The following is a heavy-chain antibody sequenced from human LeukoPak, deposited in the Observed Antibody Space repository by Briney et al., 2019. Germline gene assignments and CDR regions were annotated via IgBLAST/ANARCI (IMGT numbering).Heavy chain of an antibody. V-gene: IGHV1-8*03. CDR1: GYTFTSYD. CDR3: ARVGYEDAFDI. Sequence: ASVKVSCKAPGYTFTSYDINWVRQATGQGLEWMGWMNPNSGNTGYAQKFQGRVTITRNTSISTAYMELSSLRSEDTAVYYCARVGYEDAFDIWGQGTMVTVSS. CDR2: MNPNSGNT. D-gene: IGHD5-18*01. J-gene: IGHJ3*02.